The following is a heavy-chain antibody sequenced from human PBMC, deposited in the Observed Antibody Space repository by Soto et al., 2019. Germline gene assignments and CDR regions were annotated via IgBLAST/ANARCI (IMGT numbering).Heavy chain of an antibody. CDR1: GYTFTSYG. CDR3: ARVAQASALDF. V-gene: IGHV1-18*01. Sequence: ASVKVSCKASGYTFTSYGISWVRQAPGQRLEWMGWISAYNGNTNYAQKFQGRVTMTTDTSTSTVYMELRSLRSDDTAVYFCARVAQASALDFWGQGTMVTVSS. J-gene: IGHJ3*01. CDR2: ISAYNGNT.